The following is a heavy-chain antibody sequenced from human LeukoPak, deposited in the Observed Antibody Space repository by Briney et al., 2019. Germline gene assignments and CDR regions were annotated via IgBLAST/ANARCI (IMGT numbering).Heavy chain of an antibody. V-gene: IGHV3-53*01. CDR2: IYSGGST. CDR3: ARDPPGDIAFDI. CDR1: GFTVSSNY. D-gene: IGHD7-27*01. J-gene: IGHJ3*02. Sequence: PGGSLRLSCAASGFTVSSNYMSWIRQAPGKGLEWVSFIYSGGSTYYADSVKGRFTISRDNSKNTLYLQMNSLRAEDTAVYYCARDPPGDIAFDIWGQGTMVTVSS.